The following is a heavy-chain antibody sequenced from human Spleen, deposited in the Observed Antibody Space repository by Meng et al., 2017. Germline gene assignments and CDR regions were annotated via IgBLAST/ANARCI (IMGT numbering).Heavy chain of an antibody. CDR3: SKDYTGSDDY. Sequence: DAQLVESGGGLVQPGGSLRLSCAASGFTFTTYGIHWVRQGPGQGPVWVSHINGDASGTNYADSVRGRFTISRDNAKNMVYLQMNSLRAEDTAVYYCSKDYTGSDDYWGQGTLVTVSS. CDR1: GFTFTTYG. J-gene: IGHJ4*02. CDR2: INGDASGT. V-gene: IGHV3-74*01. D-gene: IGHD5-12*01.